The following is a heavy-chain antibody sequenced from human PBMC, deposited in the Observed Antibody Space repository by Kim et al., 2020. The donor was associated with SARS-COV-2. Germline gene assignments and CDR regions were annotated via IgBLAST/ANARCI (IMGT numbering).Heavy chain of an antibody. Sequence: GGSLRLSCTASGFTFGDYSMTWVRQAPGKGLEWIGFIRSKDYGGTTEHAASVKGRFTISRDVSKSIAYLQMKSLKTEDTAVYYCTRGEGGDYDYWGQGTLVTVSS. CDR2: IRSKDYGGTT. J-gene: IGHJ4*02. CDR3: TRGEGGDYDY. D-gene: IGHD4-17*01. CDR1: GFTFGDYS. V-gene: IGHV3-49*04.